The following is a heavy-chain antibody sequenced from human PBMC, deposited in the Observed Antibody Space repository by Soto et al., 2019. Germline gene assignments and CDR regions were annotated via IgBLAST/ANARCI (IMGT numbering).Heavy chain of an antibody. CDR3: ARDPARYYYDSSGYYTNYDY. Sequence: ASVKVSCKASGYTFTSYGISWVRQAPGQGLEWMGWISAYNGNTNYAQKLQGRVTMTTDTSTSTAYMELRSLRSDDTAVYYCARDPARYYYDSSGYYTNYDYWGQGTLVTVSS. CDR2: ISAYNGNT. V-gene: IGHV1-18*01. CDR1: GYTFTSYG. J-gene: IGHJ4*02. D-gene: IGHD3-22*01.